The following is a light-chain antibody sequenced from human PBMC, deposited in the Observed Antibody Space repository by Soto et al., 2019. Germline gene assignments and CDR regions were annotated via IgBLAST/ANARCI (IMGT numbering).Light chain of an antibody. CDR2: AAS. CDR3: QQSHSLPYT. Sequence: DIQMTQSPSSLSASVGDRVTITCRASQSISTYLNWYPQEPGKAPKLLIYAASSLQSGVPSRFSGSGSGSDFTLPISSRQPEDFATYYCQQSHSLPYTFGQVTKLQIK. J-gene: IGKJ2*01. CDR1: QSISTY. V-gene: IGKV1-39*01.